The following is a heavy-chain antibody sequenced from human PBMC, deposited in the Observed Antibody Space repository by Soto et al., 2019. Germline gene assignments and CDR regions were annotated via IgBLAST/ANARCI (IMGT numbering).Heavy chain of an antibody. Sequence: SETLSLTCTVSGGSISSGDYYWSWIRQPPGKGLEWIGYIYYSGSTYYNPSLKSRVTISVDTSKNQFSLKLSSVTAADTAVYYCARGGTRSSSWYVIDYWGQGTLVTVS. CDR3: ARGGTRSSSWYVIDY. J-gene: IGHJ4*02. CDR2: IYYSGST. V-gene: IGHV4-30-4*01. CDR1: GGSISSGDYY. D-gene: IGHD6-13*01.